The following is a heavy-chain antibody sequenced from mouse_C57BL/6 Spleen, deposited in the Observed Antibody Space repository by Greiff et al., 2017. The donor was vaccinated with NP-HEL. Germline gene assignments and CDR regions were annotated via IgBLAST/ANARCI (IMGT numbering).Heavy chain of an antibody. V-gene: IGHV1-81*01. CDR1: GYTFTSYG. J-gene: IGHJ1*03. Sequence: QVQLQQSGAELARPGASVKLSCKASGYTFTSYGISWVKQSTGQGLEWIGEIYPRSGNTYYTEKFKGKATLTADKSSSTAYMELRSLTSEDSAVYFCARVGPSYWYFEVWGTGTTVTVSS. CDR2: IYPRSGNT. CDR3: ARVGPSYWYFEV.